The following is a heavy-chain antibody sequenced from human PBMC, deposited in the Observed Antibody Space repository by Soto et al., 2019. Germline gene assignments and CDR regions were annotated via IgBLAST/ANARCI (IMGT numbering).Heavy chain of an antibody. CDR1: GYTFTSYY. V-gene: IGHV1-46*01. J-gene: IGHJ4*02. D-gene: IGHD3-22*01. Sequence: ASVKVSCKASGYTFTSYYMHWVRQAPGQGLEWMGIINPSGGSTSYAQKFQGRVTMTRDTSTSTVYMELSSLRSEDTAVYYCARGAPVDPPDYYDSSGYFHAPDYWGQGTLVTVSS. CDR2: INPSGGST. CDR3: ARGAPVDPPDYYDSSGYFHAPDY.